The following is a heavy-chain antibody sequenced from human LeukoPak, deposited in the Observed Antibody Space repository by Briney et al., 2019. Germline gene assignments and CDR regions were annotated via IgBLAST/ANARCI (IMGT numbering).Heavy chain of an antibody. V-gene: IGHV3-30*18. CDR2: ISYDGSNK. CDR1: GFTFSSYG. J-gene: IGHJ4*02. CDR3: AKDLRGCSSTSCYEGTN. Sequence: QPGGSLRLSCAASGFTFSSYGMHWVRQAPGKGLEWVAVISYDGSNKYYADSVKGRFTISRDNSKNTLYLQMNSLRAEDTAVYYCAKDLRGCSSTSCYEGTNWGQGTLVTVSS. D-gene: IGHD2-2*01.